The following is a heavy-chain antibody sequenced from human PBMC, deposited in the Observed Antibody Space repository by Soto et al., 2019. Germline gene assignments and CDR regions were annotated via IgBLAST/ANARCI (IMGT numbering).Heavy chain of an antibody. CDR1: GFTFSNDW. CDR3: ARGAFGTYYFDD. V-gene: IGHV3-74*01. Sequence: GGSLRLSCVASGFTFSNDWMHWVRQAPGMGLVWVSRIKGDGSRTNYADSVKGRFTISRDNAKNTLYLQINSLRAEDTAVYYWARGAFGTYYFDDWGQGSLVTVSS. D-gene: IGHD3-3*01. CDR2: IKGDGSRT. J-gene: IGHJ4*02.